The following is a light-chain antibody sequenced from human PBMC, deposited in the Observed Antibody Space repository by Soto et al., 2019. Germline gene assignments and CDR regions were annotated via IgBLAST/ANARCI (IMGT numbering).Light chain of an antibody. Sequence: DIQMTQSPSTLSASVGDRVTITCRASQSVSSWVAWYHLKPGKAPKLLIYKASTLETGVPSRFSGSGSRTEFTLTISSLQPDDFATYYCQQYNSYSFGQGTKVDIK. CDR3: QQYNSYS. V-gene: IGKV1-5*03. J-gene: IGKJ1*01. CDR1: QSVSSW. CDR2: KAS.